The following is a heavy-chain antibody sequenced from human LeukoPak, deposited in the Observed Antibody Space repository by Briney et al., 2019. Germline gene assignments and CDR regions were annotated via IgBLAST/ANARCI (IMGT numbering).Heavy chain of an antibody. D-gene: IGHD2-15*01. CDR1: GGSISSYY. CDR3: ARDLLSICCSGGSCYSRIGWFDP. J-gene: IGHJ5*02. V-gene: IGHV4-4*07. Sequence: PSETLSLTCTVSGGSISSYYWSWIRQPAGRGLEWIGRIYTSGSTNYNPSLKSRVTMSVDTSKNQFSLKLSSVTAADTAVYYCARDLLSICCSGGSCYSRIGWFDPWGQGTLVTVSS. CDR2: IYTSGST.